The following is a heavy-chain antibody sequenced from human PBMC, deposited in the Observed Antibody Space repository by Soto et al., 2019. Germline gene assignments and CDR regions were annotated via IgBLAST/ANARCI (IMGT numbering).Heavy chain of an antibody. CDR3: ARVPDIVVVPDYYYYMEV. D-gene: IGHD2-2*01. Sequence: ASVKVSCKASGYTFTSYAMHWVRQAPGQRLEWMGWINAGNGNTKYSQKFQGRVTITRDTSASTAYMELSSLRSEDTAVYYCARVPDIVVVPDYYYYMEVWGKGPTVTVSS. J-gene: IGHJ6*03. CDR2: INAGNGNT. CDR1: GYTFTSYA. V-gene: IGHV1-3*01.